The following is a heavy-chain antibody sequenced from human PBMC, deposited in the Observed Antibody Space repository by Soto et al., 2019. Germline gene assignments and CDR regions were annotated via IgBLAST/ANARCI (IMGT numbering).Heavy chain of an antibody. Sequence: RASVKVSCMASGYTFTSYGISWVRQAPGQGLEWMGWISAYNGNTNYAQKLQGRVTMTTDTSTSTAYMELRSLRSDDTAVYYCASNRNYGGDYYYYYGMDVWGQGTTVTVSS. CDR3: ASNRNYGGDYYYYYGMDV. J-gene: IGHJ6*02. V-gene: IGHV1-18*01. CDR1: GYTFTSYG. CDR2: ISAYNGNT. D-gene: IGHD4-4*01.